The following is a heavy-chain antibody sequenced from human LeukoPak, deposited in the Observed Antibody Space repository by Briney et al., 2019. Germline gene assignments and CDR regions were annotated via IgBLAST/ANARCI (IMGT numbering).Heavy chain of an antibody. CDR2: IYYSGST. J-gene: IGHJ4*02. V-gene: IGHV4-59*01. D-gene: IGHD6-19*01. CDR1: GGFISSYY. CDR3: ASSIAVAPKGDSFDS. Sequence: SETLSLTCTVSGGFISSYYWSWIRQPPGKGLEWIGYIYYSGSTNYNPSLKSRVTISVDTSKNQFSLKLSSVTAADTAVYYCASSIAVAPKGDSFDSWGQGTLVTVSS.